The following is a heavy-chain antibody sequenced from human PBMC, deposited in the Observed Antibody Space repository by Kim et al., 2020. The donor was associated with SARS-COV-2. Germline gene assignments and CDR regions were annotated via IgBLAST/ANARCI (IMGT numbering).Heavy chain of an antibody. CDR2: IYYSGST. J-gene: IGHJ6*03. CDR1: GGSISSSSYY. V-gene: IGHV4-39*01. CDR3: ARSDGPFLEWLFPRDYYYMDV. Sequence: SETLSLTCTVSGGSISSSSYYWGWIRQPPGKGLEWIGSIYYSGSTYYNPSLKSRVTISVDTSKNQFSLKLSSVTAADTAVYYRARSDGPFLEWLFPRDYYYMDVWGKGTTVTVSS. D-gene: IGHD3-3*01.